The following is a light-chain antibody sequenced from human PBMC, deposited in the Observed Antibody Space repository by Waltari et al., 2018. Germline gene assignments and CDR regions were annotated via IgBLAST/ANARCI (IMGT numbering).Light chain of an antibody. V-gene: IGLV2-23*02. Sequence: QSALTQPASVSGSPGQSITISCTGLRSDLGSYHLVSWFQQHPDKAPKPLLYEVSKRPSEVSNRFSGSASGNTAYLTIAGLQAEDEADYYCCSSPESSTSWVFGGGTKLTVL. CDR2: EVS. J-gene: IGLJ3*02. CDR1: RSDLGSYHL. CDR3: CSSPESSTSWV.